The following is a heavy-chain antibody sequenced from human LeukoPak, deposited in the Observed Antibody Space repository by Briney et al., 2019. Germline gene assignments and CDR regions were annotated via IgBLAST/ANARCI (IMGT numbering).Heavy chain of an antibody. D-gene: IGHD3-10*01. J-gene: IGHJ4*02. CDR2: ISSSSSYI. CDR1: GFTFSSYS. V-gene: IGHV3-21*01. CDR3: ARDQYPMVRGVIGY. Sequence: GPLRLSCAASGFTFSSYSMNWVRQAPGKGLEWASSISSSSSYIYYADSVKGRFTISRDNAKNSLYLQMNSLRAEDTAVYYCARDQYPMVRGVIGYWGQGTLVTVSS.